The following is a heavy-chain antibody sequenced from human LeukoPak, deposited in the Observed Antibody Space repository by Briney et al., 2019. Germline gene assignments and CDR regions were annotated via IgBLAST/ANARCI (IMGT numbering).Heavy chain of an antibody. J-gene: IGHJ3*02. D-gene: IGHD4-17*01. CDR1: GGSISSGGYF. Sequence: PSETLSLTCTVSGGSISSGGYFWSWIRQHPGKGLEWIGYIYYSGSTYYNPSLKSRVTISVDTSKNQFSLKLSSVTAADTAVYYCARAATVTGGSFDIWGQGTMVTVSS. CDR3: ARAATVTGGSFDI. V-gene: IGHV4-31*03. CDR2: IYYSGST.